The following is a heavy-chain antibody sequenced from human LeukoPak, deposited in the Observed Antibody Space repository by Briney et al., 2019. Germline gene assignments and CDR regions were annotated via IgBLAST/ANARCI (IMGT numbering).Heavy chain of an antibody. J-gene: IGHJ4*02. CDR3: ARLRDYDFWSGYPTNFDY. D-gene: IGHD3-3*01. CDR1: GGSISSSSYY. V-gene: IGHV4-39*01. CDR2: IYYSGST. Sequence: PSETLSLTCTVSGGSISSSSYYWGWIRQPPGKGPEWIGSIYYSGSTYYNPSLKSRVTISVDTSKNQFSLKLRSVTAADTAVYNCARLRDYDFWSGYPTNFDYWGQGTLVTVSS.